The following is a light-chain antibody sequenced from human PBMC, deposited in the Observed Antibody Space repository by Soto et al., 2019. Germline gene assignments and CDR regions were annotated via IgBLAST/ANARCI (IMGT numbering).Light chain of an antibody. V-gene: IGKV1-39*01. CDR1: QSMRSY. Sequence: DIQFTQSPSSLSASVGDRFTISCRASQSMRSYLNWYPQKPGKAPKLLIYAASSFQSEVPSRCRSGGSWTDFTLAISSLLPEDVSTYYYQQYNGYRTWTFGQGTQVDI. CDR2: AAS. CDR3: QQYNGYRTWT. J-gene: IGKJ1*01.